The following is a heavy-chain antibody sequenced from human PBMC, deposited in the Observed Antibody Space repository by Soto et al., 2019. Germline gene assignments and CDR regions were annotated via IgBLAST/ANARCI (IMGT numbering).Heavy chain of an antibody. D-gene: IGHD3-9*01. Sequence: GASVKVSCKASGYTFTSYDMHWVRQAPGKRLEWMGIINPSGGSASYAQKFQGRVTMTRDTSTSTVYMELSSLRSEDTAVYYCAIDAAYYDIFTVYGMGVWGQGTTVTVSS. CDR1: GYTFTSYD. CDR2: INPSGGSA. CDR3: AIDAAYYDIFTVYGMGV. V-gene: IGHV1-46*01. J-gene: IGHJ6*02.